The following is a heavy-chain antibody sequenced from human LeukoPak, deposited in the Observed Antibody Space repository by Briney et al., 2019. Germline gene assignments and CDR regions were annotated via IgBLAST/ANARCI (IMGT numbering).Heavy chain of an antibody. D-gene: IGHD1-7*01. Sequence: PGGSLRLSCAASGFAFTNAWMTWVRLAPGKGLEWVSSISGRSSYIYYVDSVKGRFTISRDNSKNTLYLQMNSLRVEDTAVYYCAKRPVIDPKSITGTKWTLDYWGQGTLVTVSS. CDR1: GFAFTNAW. CDR2: ISGRSSYI. J-gene: IGHJ4*02. CDR3: AKRPVIDPKSITGTKWTLDY. V-gene: IGHV3-21*01.